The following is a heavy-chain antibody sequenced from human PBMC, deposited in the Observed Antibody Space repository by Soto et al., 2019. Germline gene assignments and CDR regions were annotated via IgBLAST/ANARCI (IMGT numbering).Heavy chain of an antibody. V-gene: IGHV4-4*02. Sequence: SETLSLTCAVSGGSIISSNWWSWVRQPPGKGLEWIGEIYHSGSTNYNPSLKSRVTISVDKSKNQFSLKLSSVTAADTAVYYCARDYMVRGVMRWFDPWGQGTLVT. J-gene: IGHJ5*02. CDR3: ARDYMVRGVMRWFDP. CDR1: GGSIISSNW. CDR2: IYHSGST. D-gene: IGHD3-10*01.